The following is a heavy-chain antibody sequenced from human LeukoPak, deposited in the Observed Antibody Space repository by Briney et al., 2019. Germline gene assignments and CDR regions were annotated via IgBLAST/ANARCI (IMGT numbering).Heavy chain of an antibody. CDR3: ARAPGRRGSGSYRKPKYYYYYMDV. D-gene: IGHD3-10*01. CDR2: MNPNSGNT. Sequence: ASVKVSCKASGYTFTGYDINWVRQATGQGLEWMGWMNPNSGNTGYAQKFQGRVTMTRNTSISTAYMELSSLRSEDTAVYYCARAPGRRGSGSYRKPKYYYYYMDVWGKGTTVTISS. CDR1: GYTFTGYD. V-gene: IGHV1-8*01. J-gene: IGHJ6*03.